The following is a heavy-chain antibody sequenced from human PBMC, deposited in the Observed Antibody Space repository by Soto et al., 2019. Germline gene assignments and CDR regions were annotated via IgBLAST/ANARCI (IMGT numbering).Heavy chain of an antibody. CDR3: ARRTSGWYLDY. Sequence: VPLLESGGGLVQPGGSLRLSCAASGFTFSSYAMSWVRQAPGKGLEWVSVISGSGDSTYYADSVKGRFTISRDNSKNTLYLQMNSLRAEDTAVYYCARRTSGWYLDYWGQGTLVTVSS. J-gene: IGHJ4*02. CDR1: GFTFSSYA. D-gene: IGHD6-19*01. V-gene: IGHV3-23*01. CDR2: ISGSGDST.